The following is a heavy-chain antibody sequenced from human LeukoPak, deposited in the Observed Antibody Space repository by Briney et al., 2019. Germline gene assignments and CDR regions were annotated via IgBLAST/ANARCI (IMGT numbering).Heavy chain of an antibody. CDR2: IWYDGSNK. D-gene: IGHD6-19*01. CDR1: GFTFSSYG. V-gene: IGHV3-33*06. CDR3: AKSDSSGWYEGDYYYYYMDV. Sequence: PGRSLRLSCAASGFTFSSYGMHWVPQAPGKGLEWVAVIWYDGSNKYYADSVKGRFTISRDNSKNTLYLQMNSLRAEDTAVYYCAKSDSSGWYEGDYYYYYMDVWGKGTTVTVSS. J-gene: IGHJ6*03.